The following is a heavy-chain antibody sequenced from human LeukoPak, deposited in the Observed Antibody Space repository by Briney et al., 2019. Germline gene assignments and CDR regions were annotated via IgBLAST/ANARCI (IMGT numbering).Heavy chain of an antibody. CDR2: INHSGST. CDR1: GGSFSGYY. J-gene: IGHJ6*03. V-gene: IGHV4-34*01. Sequence: SETLSLTCAVYGGSFSGYYWSWIRQPPGKGLEWIGEINHSGSTNYNPSLKSRVTISVDTSKNQFSLKLSSVTAADTAVYYCARGGLIPLGSSTRKLEEKYYYYYYMDVWGKGTTVTVSS. CDR3: ARGGLIPLGSSTRKLEEKYYYYYYMDV. D-gene: IGHD2-2*01.